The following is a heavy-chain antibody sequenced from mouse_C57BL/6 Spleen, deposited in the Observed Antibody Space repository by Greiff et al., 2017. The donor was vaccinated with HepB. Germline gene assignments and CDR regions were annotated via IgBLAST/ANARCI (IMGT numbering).Heavy chain of an antibody. Sequence: EGRGGEGGGGGEKKGGGWKREGEEEGGDLRDEGRSGVRQEPEEGRDWVADRSGGSGTIYYADTVKGRFTISRDNAKNTLFLQMTSLRSEDTAMYYCARGTDWALDYWGQGTTLTVSS. J-gene: IGHJ2*01. D-gene: IGHD4-1*01. CDR2: RSGGSGTI. CDR1: GGDLRDEG. V-gene: IGHV5-17*01. CDR3: ARGTDWALDY.